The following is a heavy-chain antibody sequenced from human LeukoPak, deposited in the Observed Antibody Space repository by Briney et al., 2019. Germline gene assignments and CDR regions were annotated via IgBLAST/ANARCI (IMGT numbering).Heavy chain of an antibody. V-gene: IGHV4-30-4*08. D-gene: IGHD3-10*01. J-gene: IGHJ5*02. CDR1: GDSISSGDYY. CDR3: ARTITGYNWFDP. Sequence: SKTLSLTCTVSGDSISSGDYYWSWIRQPPGKGVEWIGYIYYSGSTYYNPSLKSRVTISVATSKNQFSLKLSSATAADTADYCWARTITGYNWFDPWGQGTLVTVSS. CDR2: IYYSGST.